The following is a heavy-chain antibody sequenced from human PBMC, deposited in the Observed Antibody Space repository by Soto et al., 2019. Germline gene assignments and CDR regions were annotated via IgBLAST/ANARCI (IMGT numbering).Heavy chain of an antibody. CDR2: IWYDGSNQ. J-gene: IGHJ4*02. CDR1: GFTFSTYG. Sequence: QVQLVEAGGGVVRPGRSLRLSCAPSGFTFSTYGMHWVRQAPGKWLEWVAVIWYDGSNQYYADYVKGRFTISRDNSKNVLYLQMNSRRAEDTAVYYCARDLGAFNYGSAYFDSGGQGPPVTVSS. D-gene: IGHD3-10*01. CDR3: ARDLGAFNYGSAYFDS. V-gene: IGHV3-33*01.